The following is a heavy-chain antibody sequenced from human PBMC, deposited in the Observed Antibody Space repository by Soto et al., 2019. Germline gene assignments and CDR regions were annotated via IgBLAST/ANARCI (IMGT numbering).Heavy chain of an antibody. Sequence: ASVKVSCKASGYTFSNYGISWVRQGPGQGLEWMGWISGYNGDTHYEEKVQDRIKMTTDTSTSTTYLELRSLRSDDTTVYFCARDPGFGFGYSYAFAMDVWGQGTTVTVSS. J-gene: IGHJ6*02. CDR3: ARDPGFGFGYSYAFAMDV. V-gene: IGHV1-18*01. D-gene: IGHD5-18*01. CDR2: ISGYNGDT. CDR1: GYTFSNYG.